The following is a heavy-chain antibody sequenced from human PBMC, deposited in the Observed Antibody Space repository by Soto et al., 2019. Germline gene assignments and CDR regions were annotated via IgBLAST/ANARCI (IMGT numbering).Heavy chain of an antibody. J-gene: IGHJ6*02. CDR2: ISYDGSNK. D-gene: IGHD6-19*01. CDR1: GFTFSSYA. V-gene: IGHV3-30-3*01. Sequence: PGGSLRLSCAASGFTFSSYAMHWVRQAPGKGLEWVAVISYDGSNKYYADSVKGRFTISRDNSKNTLYLQMNSLRAEDTAVYYCARDLSSSGGYGTDVWGQGTTVTVSS. CDR3: ARDLSSSGGYGTDV.